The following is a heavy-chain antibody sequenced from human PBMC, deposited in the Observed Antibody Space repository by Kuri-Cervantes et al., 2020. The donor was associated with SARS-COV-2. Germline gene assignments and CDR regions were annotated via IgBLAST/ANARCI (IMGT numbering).Heavy chain of an antibody. D-gene: IGHD3-10*01. CDR3: ARTPQPYGSGSYYNAWFDP. J-gene: IGHJ5*02. V-gene: IGHV1-18*01. CDR2: ISAYNGNT. CDR1: GYTFTSYG. Sequence: ASVKVPCKASGYTFTSYGISWVRQAPGQGLEWMGWISAYNGNTNYAQKLQGRVTMTTDTSTSTAYMELRSLRSDDTAVYYCARTPQPYGSGSYYNAWFDPWGQGTLVTVSS.